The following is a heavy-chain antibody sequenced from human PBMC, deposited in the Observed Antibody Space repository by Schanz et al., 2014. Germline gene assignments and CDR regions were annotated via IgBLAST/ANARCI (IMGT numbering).Heavy chain of an antibody. CDR1: GFTFSSYA. CDR2: IKQDGSEK. D-gene: IGHD3-10*01. CDR3: ARDNYYGSGSCAY. Sequence: EVQLLDSGGGLVKPGGSLRLSCAASGFTFSSYAMHWVRQAPGKGLEWVANIKQDGSEKYYVDAVKGRFTISRDNAKNSMYLHMKSLRGEDTAVYYCARDNYYGSGSCAYWGQGTLVTVSS. V-gene: IGHV3-7*01. J-gene: IGHJ4*02.